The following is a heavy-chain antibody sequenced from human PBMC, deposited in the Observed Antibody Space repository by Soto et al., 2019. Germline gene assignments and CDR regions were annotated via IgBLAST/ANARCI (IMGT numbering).Heavy chain of an antibody. J-gene: IGHJ4*02. CDR1: GGSINSYS. V-gene: IGHV4-59*01. CDR3: ARGTQGGYCSGGGCYSENDS. CDR2: IYYSGGT. Sequence: QVQLQESGPGLVKPSETLSLTCTVSGGSINSYSWSWIRQPPGKGLEWIGHIYYSGGTSYNPSLRTRVTISMYTSKIQVSLTLSSVTAADTAVVYCARGTQGGYCSGGGCYSENDSWGQGTLVTVSS. D-gene: IGHD2-15*01.